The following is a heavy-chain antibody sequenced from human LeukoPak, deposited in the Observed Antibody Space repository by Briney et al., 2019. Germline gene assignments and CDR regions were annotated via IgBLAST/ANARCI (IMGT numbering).Heavy chain of an antibody. D-gene: IGHD6-19*01. J-gene: IGHJ5*02. CDR3: ARAVGEQWLVPVPNWFDP. CDR2: ISSGSSYI. V-gene: IGHV3-21*01. Sequence: PGGSLRLSCAASGFTFSSYSMTWVRQAPGKGLEWVSSISSGSSYIYYADSVKGRFTISRDNAKNSLYLQMNSLRAEDTAVYYCARAVGEQWLVPVPNWFDPWGQGTLVTVSS. CDR1: GFTFSSYS.